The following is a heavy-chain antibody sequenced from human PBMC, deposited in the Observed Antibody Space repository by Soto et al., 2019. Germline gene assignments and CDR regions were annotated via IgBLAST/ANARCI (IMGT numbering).Heavy chain of an antibody. V-gene: IGHV4-59*01. J-gene: IGHJ4*02. CDR2: IYYGGST. D-gene: IGHD5-12*01. CDR3: ARDRGRDGYNSFDY. Sequence: SETLSLTCTVSGGSISSYYWSWIRQPPGKGLEWIGYIYYGGSTNYNPSLKSRVTISVDTSKNQFSLKLSSVTAADTAVYYCARDRGRDGYNSFDYWGQGTLVTVSS. CDR1: GGSISSYY.